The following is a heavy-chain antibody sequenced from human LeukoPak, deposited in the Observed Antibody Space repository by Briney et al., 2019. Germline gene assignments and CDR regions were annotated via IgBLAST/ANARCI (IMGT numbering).Heavy chain of an antibody. CDR2: IKSKANGETR. CDR1: GFTFSNAW. CDR3: TTNDYDSSNY. D-gene: IGHD3-22*01. Sequence: GESLRLSCEASGFTFSNAWMTWVRQAPGKGLEWVGRIKSKANGETRGYAAPVKGRFTISRDDSRNTLYLQMNSLKTEDTAVYYCTTNDYDSSNYWGQGILVTVSS. J-gene: IGHJ4*02. V-gene: IGHV3-15*01.